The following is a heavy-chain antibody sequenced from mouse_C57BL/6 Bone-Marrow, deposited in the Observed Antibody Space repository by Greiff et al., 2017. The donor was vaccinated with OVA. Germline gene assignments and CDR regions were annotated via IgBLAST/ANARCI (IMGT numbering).Heavy chain of an antibody. Sequence: VQLQQPGAELVRPGSSVKLSCKASGYTFTSYWMHWVKQRPIQGLEWIGNIDPSDSETHYNQKFKDKATLTVDKSSSTAYMQLSSLTSEDSAVYYCARPYYGSSRWYFDVWGTGTTVTVSS. D-gene: IGHD1-1*01. CDR3: ARPYYGSSRWYFDV. CDR1: GYTFTSYW. CDR2: IDPSDSET. V-gene: IGHV1-52*01. J-gene: IGHJ1*03.